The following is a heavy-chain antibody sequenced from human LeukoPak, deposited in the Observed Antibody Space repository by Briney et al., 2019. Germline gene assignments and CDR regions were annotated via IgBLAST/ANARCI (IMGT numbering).Heavy chain of an antibody. V-gene: IGHV4-34*01. D-gene: IGHD3-10*01. J-gene: IGHJ3*02. CDR1: GGSFGGYY. CDR2: INHSGST. Sequence: SETLSLTCAVYGGSFGGYYWSWIRQPPGKGLEWIGEINHSGSTNYNPSLKSRVTISMDKCKNQFSLKMTSVTAADTAVYYCARVWFIPLYYDTWGQGTMVTVFS. CDR3: ARVWFIPLYYDT.